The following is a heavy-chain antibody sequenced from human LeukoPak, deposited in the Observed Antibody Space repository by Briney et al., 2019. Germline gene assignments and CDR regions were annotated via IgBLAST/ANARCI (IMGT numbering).Heavy chain of an antibody. V-gene: IGHV4-61*01. CDR1: GRSVSSGSYY. J-gene: IGHJ4*02. D-gene: IGHD3-22*01. Sequence: SETLSLTCTVSGRSVSSGSYYWSWIRQPPGKGLEWFGYIYYSGSTNYNPSLKSRVTISVDTSKNQFSLKLSSVTAPDTAVYYCARVGIYYDSSGYYHYYFDYWGQGTLVTVSS. CDR2: IYYSGST. CDR3: ARVGIYYDSSGYYHYYFDY.